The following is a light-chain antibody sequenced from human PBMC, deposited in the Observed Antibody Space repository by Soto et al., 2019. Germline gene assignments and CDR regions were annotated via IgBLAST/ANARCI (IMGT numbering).Light chain of an antibody. J-gene: IGKJ1*01. V-gene: IGKV3-15*01. Sequence: IVMTQTPATLSVSPGEGAALSCRASQRISRNLAWYQQKPGQAPRLLIYDASTRATAIPARFSGSGSGTEFTLTISSLQSEDFAVYYCQHYGSSVAFGQGTKVDIK. CDR3: QHYGSSVA. CDR2: DAS. CDR1: QRISRN.